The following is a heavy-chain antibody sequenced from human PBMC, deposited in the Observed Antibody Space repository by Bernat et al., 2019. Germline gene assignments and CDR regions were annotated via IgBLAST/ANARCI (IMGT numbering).Heavy chain of an antibody. CDR3: ATAPEYSYGSGWDY. CDR2: FDPEDGET. D-gene: IGHD5-18*01. V-gene: IGHV1-24*01. CDR1: GYTLTELS. J-gene: IGHJ4*02. Sequence: QVQLVQSGAEVKKPGASVKVSCKVSGYTLTELSMHWVRQAPGKGLEWMGGFDPEDGETIYAQKFQGRVTMTEATSTDTACLELSSLRSEDTAGYYCATAPEYSYGSGWDYWGQGTLVTVSS.